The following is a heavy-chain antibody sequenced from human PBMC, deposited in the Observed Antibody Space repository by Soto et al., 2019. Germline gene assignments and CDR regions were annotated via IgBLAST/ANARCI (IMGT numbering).Heavy chain of an antibody. J-gene: IGHJ4*02. CDR1: GFSFSNYW. V-gene: IGHV3-74*03. CDR3: ARDEGVAMIRGYDM. CDR2: IKNDGSRT. D-gene: IGHD3-10*01. Sequence: EVQLVESGGGLVQPGGSVRLSCTASGFSFSNYWMHWVRQAPGKGLVWVGSIKNDGSRTVYAESVRGRCTISRDNAKNTVYLQMSSLTVEDTAVYYCARDEGVAMIRGYDMWGQGTLVAVSS.